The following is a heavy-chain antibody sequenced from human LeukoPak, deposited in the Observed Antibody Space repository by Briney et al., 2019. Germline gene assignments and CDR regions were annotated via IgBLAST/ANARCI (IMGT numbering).Heavy chain of an antibody. CDR3: ARVSGGGNSGNEYFQH. CDR1: GGSISSSSYY. Sequence: SETLSLTCTVSGGSISSSSYYWGWIRQPPGKGLEWIGSIYYSGSTYYNPSLKSRVTISVDTSKNQFSLKLSSVTAADTAVYYCARVSGGGNSGNEYFQHWGQGTLVTVSS. J-gene: IGHJ1*01. CDR2: IYYSGST. V-gene: IGHV4-39*07. D-gene: IGHD4-23*01.